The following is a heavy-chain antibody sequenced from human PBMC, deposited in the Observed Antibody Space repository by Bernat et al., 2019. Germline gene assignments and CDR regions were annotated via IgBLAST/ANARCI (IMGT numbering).Heavy chain of an antibody. Sequence: QVQLQESGPGLVKPSQTLSLTCTVSGGPISSGGYYWSWIRQHPGKGLEWIGYTYYSGSTYYNPSLKSRVTTPVDTSKNQFSLKLSSVTAADTAVYYCARGAYCSSTSCHWEQWLVHFDYWGQGTLVTVSS. CDR3: ARGAYCSSTSCHWEQWLVHFDY. J-gene: IGHJ4*02. CDR2: TYYSGST. CDR1: GGPISSGGYY. D-gene: IGHD2-2*01. V-gene: IGHV4-31*03.